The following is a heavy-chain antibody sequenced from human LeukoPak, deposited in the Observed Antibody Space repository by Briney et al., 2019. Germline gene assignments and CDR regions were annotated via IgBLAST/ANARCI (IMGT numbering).Heavy chain of an antibody. D-gene: IGHD6-19*01. CDR3: ARGRGAVADTDFDY. CDR1: GGSFSGYY. CDR2: INHSGST. Sequence: SETLSLTCAVYGGSFSGYYWSWIRQPPGKGLEWIGEINHSGSTNYNPSLKSRVTISVDTSKNQFSLKLSSVTAADTAVYYCARGRGAVADTDFDYWGQGTLVTVSS. J-gene: IGHJ4*02. V-gene: IGHV4-34*01.